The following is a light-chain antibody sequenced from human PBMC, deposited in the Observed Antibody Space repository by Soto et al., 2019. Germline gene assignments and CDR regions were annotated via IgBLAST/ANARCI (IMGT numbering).Light chain of an antibody. V-gene: IGKV1-9*01. Sequence: SASVGDRVTLTCRASQGISSYLAWYQQKPGKAPKLLIYAASTLQSGVPSRFSGSGSGTDFTLTISSLQPEDFATYYCQQLNSYPITCGQGARREIK. CDR1: QGISSY. CDR2: AAS. J-gene: IGKJ5*01. CDR3: QQLNSYPIT.